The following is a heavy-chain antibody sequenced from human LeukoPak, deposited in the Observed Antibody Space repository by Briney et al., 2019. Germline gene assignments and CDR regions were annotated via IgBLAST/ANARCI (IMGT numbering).Heavy chain of an antibody. CDR2: IIPIFGTA. Sequence: SVKVSCKASGYTFTGYYMHWVRQAPGQGLEWMGGIIPIFGTANYAQKFQGRVTITADKSTGTAYMELSSLRSADTAVYYCARGWRGDSFDYWGQGTLVTVSS. V-gene: IGHV1-69*06. CDR3: ARGWRGDSFDY. D-gene: IGHD3-3*01. CDR1: GYTFTGYY. J-gene: IGHJ4*02.